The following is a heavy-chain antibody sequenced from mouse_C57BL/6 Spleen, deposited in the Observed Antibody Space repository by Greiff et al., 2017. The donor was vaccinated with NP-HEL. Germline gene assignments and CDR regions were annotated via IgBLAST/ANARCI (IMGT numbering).Heavy chain of an antibody. J-gene: IGHJ4*01. Sequence: QVQLQQPGAELVKPGASVKLSCKASGYTFTSYWMHWVKQRPGQGLEWIGMIHPNSGSTNYNEKFKSKATLTVDKSSSTAYMQLSSLTTEDSAIYYCAPITTVVDGIGYAMDYWGQGTSVTVSS. D-gene: IGHD1-1*01. CDR2: IHPNSGST. CDR1: GYTFTSYW. CDR3: APITTVVDGIGYAMDY. V-gene: IGHV1-64*01.